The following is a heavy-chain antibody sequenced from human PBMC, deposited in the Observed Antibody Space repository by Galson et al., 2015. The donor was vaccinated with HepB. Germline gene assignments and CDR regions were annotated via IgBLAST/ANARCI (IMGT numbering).Heavy chain of an antibody. V-gene: IGHV1-69*13. CDR1: GGTFSSYA. J-gene: IGHJ3*02. CDR2: IIPIFGTA. CDR3: AREGGYSSGWYPGAFDI. D-gene: IGHD6-19*01. Sequence: SVKVSCKASGGTFSSYAISWVRQAPGQGLEWMGGIIPIFGTANYAQKFQGRVTITADESTSTAYMELSSLRSEDTAVYYCAREGGYSSGWYPGAFDIWGQGTMVTVSS.